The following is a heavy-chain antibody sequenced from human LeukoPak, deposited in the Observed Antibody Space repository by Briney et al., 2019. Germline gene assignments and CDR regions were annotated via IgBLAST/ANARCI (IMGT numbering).Heavy chain of an antibody. CDR1: GFTFTTYW. D-gene: IGHD3-3*01. J-gene: IGHJ4*02. CDR2: IKQDGSEK. V-gene: IGHV3-7*01. CDR3: ASWAGNTQSDSWSGPFDY. Sequence: PGGSLRLSCTTSGFTFTTYWMSWVRQAPGKGLEWVANIKQDGSEKHYVDSVRGRFTISRDNAKNSVYLQMSSLRVEDTAVYYCASWAGNTQSDSWSGPFDYWGQGTLVTVSS.